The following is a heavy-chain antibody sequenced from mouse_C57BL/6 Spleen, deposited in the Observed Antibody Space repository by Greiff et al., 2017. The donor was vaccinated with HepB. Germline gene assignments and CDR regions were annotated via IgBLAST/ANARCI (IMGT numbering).Heavy chain of an antibody. Sequence: VQLQQPGAELVKPGASVKLSCKASGYTFTSYWMHWVKQRPGQGLEWIGMIHPNSGSTNYNEKFKSKATLTVDKSSSTAYMQLSSLTSEDSAVYYCGREGGDYDGGYYFDYWGQGTTLTVSS. CDR3: GREGGDYDGGYYFDY. CDR2: IHPNSGST. V-gene: IGHV1-64*01. D-gene: IGHD2-4*01. J-gene: IGHJ2*01. CDR1: GYTFTSYW.